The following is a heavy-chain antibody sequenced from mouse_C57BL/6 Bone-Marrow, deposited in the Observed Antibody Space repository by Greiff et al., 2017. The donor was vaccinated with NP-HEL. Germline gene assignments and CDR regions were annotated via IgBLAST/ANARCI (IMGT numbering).Heavy chain of an antibody. Sequence: DVQLQESGGGLVKPGGSLKLSCAASGFTFSSYAMSWVRQTPEKRLEWVATISDGGSYTYYPDNVKGRFTISRDNAKNNLYLQMSHLKSEDTAMYYCARAGDGYYFDYWGQGTTLTVSS. CDR2: ISDGGSYT. CDR1: GFTFSSYA. CDR3: ARAGDGYYFDY. V-gene: IGHV5-4*01. D-gene: IGHD2-3*01. J-gene: IGHJ2*01.